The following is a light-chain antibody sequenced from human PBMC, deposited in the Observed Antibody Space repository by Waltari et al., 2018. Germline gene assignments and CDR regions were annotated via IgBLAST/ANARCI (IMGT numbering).Light chain of an antibody. Sequence: DIQMTQSPSSLSASVGDRVTIPCQAIHENRNYLNWYQQKPGKAPKLLIYDTSNLETGVPSRFSGSGSGTDFTFTITSLQPEDFATYYCQQYGTFGQGTKVETK. V-gene: IGKV1-33*01. CDR1: HENRNY. CDR2: DTS. CDR3: QQYGT. J-gene: IGKJ2*01.